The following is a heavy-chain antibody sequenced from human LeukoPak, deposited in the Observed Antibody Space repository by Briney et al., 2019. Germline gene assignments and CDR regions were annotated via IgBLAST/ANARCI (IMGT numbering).Heavy chain of an antibody. CDR3: ARVDGFLEWFPDY. CDR2: ISGSGGST. J-gene: IGHJ4*02. V-gene: IGHV3-23*01. Sequence: PGGSLRLSCAASGFTFSSYAMSWVRQAPGKGLEWVSAISGSGGSTYYADSVKGRFTISRDNSKNTLYLQMNSLRAEDTAVYYCARVDGFLEWFPDYWGQGTLVTVSS. CDR1: GFTFSSYA. D-gene: IGHD3-3*01.